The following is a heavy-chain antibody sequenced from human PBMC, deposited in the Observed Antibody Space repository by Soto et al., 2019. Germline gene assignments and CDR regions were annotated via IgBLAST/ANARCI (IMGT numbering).Heavy chain of an antibody. V-gene: IGHV3-30-3*01. CDR3: AGWGPLQVIDY. CDR1: GFTFSSYA. D-gene: IGHD6-19*01. J-gene: IGHJ4*02. CDR2: ISYDGSNK. Sequence: QVQLVESGGGVVQPGRSLRLSCAASGFTFSSYAMHWVRQAPGKGLGWVAVISYDGSNKYYADSVKGRFTISRDNSKNTLYLQMNSLRAEDTAVYYCAGWGPLQVIDYWGQGTLVTVSS.